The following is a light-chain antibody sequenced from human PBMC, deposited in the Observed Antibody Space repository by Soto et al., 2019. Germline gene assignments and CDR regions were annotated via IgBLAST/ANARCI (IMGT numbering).Light chain of an antibody. V-gene: IGLV3-21*02. J-gene: IGLJ1*01. Sequence: SYELTQSPSLSVAPGRPARLSCGGNNIAGKTVHWYKQRPGQAPVLVLYDDSVRPSGIPERFSGSNSGNAATLVISGVEAGDEADYYCQVWDSASDHYVFGSGTKVTVL. CDR2: DDS. CDR3: QVWDSASDHYV. CDR1: NIAGKT.